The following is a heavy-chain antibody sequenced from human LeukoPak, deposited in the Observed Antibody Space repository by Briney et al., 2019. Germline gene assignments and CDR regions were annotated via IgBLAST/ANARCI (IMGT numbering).Heavy chain of an antibody. CDR1: GFTFSGYY. Sequence: PGGFLRLSCAASGFTFSGYYMNWIRQAPGKGLEWVSCISSSGDNIYYADSAKGRFSISRDNAKNSLYLQMNSLRAEDTAVYYCARGRVGFGGLSPGDFDYWGQGTLVTVSS. V-gene: IGHV3-11*01. J-gene: IGHJ4*02. CDR3: ARGRVGFGGLSPGDFDY. CDR2: ISSSGDNI. D-gene: IGHD2-15*01.